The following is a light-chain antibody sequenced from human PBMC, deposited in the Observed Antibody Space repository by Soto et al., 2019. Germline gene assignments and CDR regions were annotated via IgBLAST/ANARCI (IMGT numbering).Light chain of an antibody. CDR3: QHYNDWPYT. CDR1: QSVSNA. V-gene: IGKV3-15*01. Sequence: ELVMTQSPGTLSVSPGERATLSCRASQSVSNALAWYQQKPGQAPRLLTYGASTRATGIPARFSGTGSGTEFTLTISSLQSEDFAVYFCQHYNDWPYTFGQGNKVDI. CDR2: GAS. J-gene: IGKJ2*01.